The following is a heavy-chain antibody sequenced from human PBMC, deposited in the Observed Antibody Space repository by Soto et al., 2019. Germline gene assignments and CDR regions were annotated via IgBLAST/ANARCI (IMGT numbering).Heavy chain of an antibody. V-gene: IGHV3-23*01. CDR2: ISGSGGST. D-gene: IGHD6-19*01. Sequence: GGSLRLSCAASGFTFSSYAMSWVRQAPGKGLEWVSAISGSGGSTYYADSVKGRFTISRDNSKNTLYLQMNSLRAEDTAVYYCAKDSTHSSGWYYYGMDVWGQGTTVTVSS. CDR1: GFTFSSYA. CDR3: AKDSTHSSGWYYYGMDV. J-gene: IGHJ6*02.